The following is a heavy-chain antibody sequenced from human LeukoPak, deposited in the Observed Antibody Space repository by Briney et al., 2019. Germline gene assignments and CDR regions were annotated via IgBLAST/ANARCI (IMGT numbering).Heavy chain of an antibody. CDR3: ARGSYGMDV. J-gene: IGHJ6*02. V-gene: IGHV3-30*04. CDR1: GFTFSSYA. Sequence: GGSLRLSCAASGFTFSSYAMHWVRQAPGKGLEWVAVISYDGSNKYYADSVKGRFTISRDNSKNTLYLQMNGLRAEDTAVYYCARGSYGMDVWGQGTTVTVSS. CDR2: ISYDGSNK.